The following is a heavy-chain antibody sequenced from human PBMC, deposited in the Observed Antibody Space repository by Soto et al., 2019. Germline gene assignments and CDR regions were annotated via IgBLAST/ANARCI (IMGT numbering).Heavy chain of an antibody. CDR2: IIPVLNVA. CDR3: ARSPPTISDYYFYMDV. Sequence: QVQLVQSVAEVKKPGSSVKVSCKASGGTFGRYTINWVRQAPGQGLEWMGRIIPVLNVANYAQKFQDRVTITADKSTSTAYMELSSLRSEDTAVYYCARSPPTISDYYFYMDVWGKGTTVTVSS. J-gene: IGHJ6*03. D-gene: IGHD1-26*01. CDR1: GGTFGRYT. V-gene: IGHV1-69*02.